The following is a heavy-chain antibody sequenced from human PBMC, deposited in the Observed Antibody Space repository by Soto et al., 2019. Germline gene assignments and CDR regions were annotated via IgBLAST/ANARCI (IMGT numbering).Heavy chain of an antibody. CDR1: GDSIRSYY. D-gene: IGHD5-12*01. J-gene: IGHJ6*02. CDR2: IYYSGST. V-gene: IGHV4-59*01. Sequence: SETRSRTCTVSGDSIRSYYWTWMRQPPGKGLELIGYIYYSGSTRYNPSLKGRVTISVDMSKNQFSLKLSSVIAADTAVYYCARAYGGFDNGLDVWGQGTAVTVSS. CDR3: ARAYGGFDNGLDV.